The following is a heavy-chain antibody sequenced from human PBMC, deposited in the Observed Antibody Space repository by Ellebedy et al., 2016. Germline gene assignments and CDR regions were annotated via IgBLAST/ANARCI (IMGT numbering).Heavy chain of an antibody. CDR3: ARGRSSVYDFWSGWRAPTDPYYYYYMDV. Sequence: ASVKVSCXASGYTFTGYYMHWVRQAPGQGLEWMGIINPSGGSTSYAQKFQGRVTMTRDTSTSTVYMELSSLRSGDTAVYYCARGRSSVYDFWSGWRAPTDPYYYYYMDVWGKGTTVTVSS. CDR1: GYTFTGYY. J-gene: IGHJ6*03. CDR2: INPSGGST. D-gene: IGHD3-3*01. V-gene: IGHV1-46*01.